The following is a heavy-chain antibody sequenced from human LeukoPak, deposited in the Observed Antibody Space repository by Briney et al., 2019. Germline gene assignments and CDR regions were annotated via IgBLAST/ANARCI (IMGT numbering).Heavy chain of an antibody. CDR1: GYSISSGYY. Sequence: KSSETLSLTCTVSGYSISSGYYWGWIRQPPGKGLEWIGSIYHSGSTYYNPSLKSRVTISVDTSKNQFSLKLSSVTAADTAVYYCARDLAIAVAALDYWGQGTLVTVSS. D-gene: IGHD6-19*01. CDR3: ARDLAIAVAALDY. J-gene: IGHJ4*02. V-gene: IGHV4-38-2*02. CDR2: IYHSGST.